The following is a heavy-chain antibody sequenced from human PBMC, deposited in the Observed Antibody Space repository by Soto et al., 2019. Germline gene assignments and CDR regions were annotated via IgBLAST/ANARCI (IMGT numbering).Heavy chain of an antibody. Sequence: QVQLVQSGAEVKKPGSSVRVSCKASGGTFSSYAISWVRQAPGQGLEWMGGIIHIFGTENYAQKFQGRVTITADESTSTAYMELSSLISEDTAVYYCARDRIAGSKYYYGMDVWGQGTTVTVSS. V-gene: IGHV1-69*01. J-gene: IGHJ6*02. D-gene: IGHD6-13*01. CDR3: ARDRIAGSKYYYGMDV. CDR2: IIHIFGTE. CDR1: GGTFSSYA.